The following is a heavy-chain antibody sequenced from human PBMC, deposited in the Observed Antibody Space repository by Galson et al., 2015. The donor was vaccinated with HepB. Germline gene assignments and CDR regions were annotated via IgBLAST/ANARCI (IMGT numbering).Heavy chain of an antibody. CDR3: ARDGGYCSSTSCPPSDY. D-gene: IGHD2-2*01. Sequence: LRLSCAASGFTFSSYSMNWVRQAPGKGLEWVSSISSSSSYIYYADSVKGRFTISRDNAKNSLYLQMNSLRAEDTAVYYCARDGGYCSSTSCPPSDYWGQGTLVTVSS. V-gene: IGHV3-21*01. CDR2: ISSSSSYI. J-gene: IGHJ4*02. CDR1: GFTFSSYS.